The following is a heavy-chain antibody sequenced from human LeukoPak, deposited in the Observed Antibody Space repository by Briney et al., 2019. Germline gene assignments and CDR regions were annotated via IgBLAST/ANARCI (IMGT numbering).Heavy chain of an antibody. J-gene: IGHJ4*02. V-gene: IGHV3-74*01. Sequence: GGSLRLSCVGSGFTYTDYWMHWFRQAPGKGLVWVSQINPEGASTTYGDPAKGRFTASRDNAKNALHLQMNSLRVDDTAVYYCARGTAITAGIDFWGQGTLVTVSS. CDR3: ARGTAITAGIDF. CDR2: INPEGAST. D-gene: IGHD6-19*01. CDR1: GFTYTDYW.